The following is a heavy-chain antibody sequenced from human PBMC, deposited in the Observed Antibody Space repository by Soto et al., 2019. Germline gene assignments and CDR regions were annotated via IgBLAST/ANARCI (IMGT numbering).Heavy chain of an antibody. CDR3: AREGDADAFAI. CDR2: IIPILNIA. J-gene: IGHJ3*02. V-gene: IGHV1-69*02. Sequence: QVQLVQSGAEVKKPGSSVKVSCKASGGTFSSYTISWVRQAPGQGLEWMGRIIPILNIASYAQNFQGRVTITADKSTRPAYMELSSLRSEDTAVYYCAREGDADAFAIWGQGTMVTVSS. D-gene: IGHD2-21*02. CDR1: GGTFSSYT.